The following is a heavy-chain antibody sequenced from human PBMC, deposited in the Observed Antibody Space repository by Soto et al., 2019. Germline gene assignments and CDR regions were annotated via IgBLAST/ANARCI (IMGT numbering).Heavy chain of an antibody. CDR1: GYTFSSLG. Sequence: QVQLVQSGAEMKKPGASVKISCKASGYTFSSLGISWVRQAPGQGLEWMGWISAYNGKSKYAQKLQGRVTMTTDTSTSTAYREVRSLRSDDTAVYFCARDGGYSYTTYSGMDVWGQGTTVTVSS. CDR3: ARDGGYSYTTYSGMDV. J-gene: IGHJ6*02. CDR2: ISAYNGKS. D-gene: IGHD5-18*01. V-gene: IGHV1-18*01.